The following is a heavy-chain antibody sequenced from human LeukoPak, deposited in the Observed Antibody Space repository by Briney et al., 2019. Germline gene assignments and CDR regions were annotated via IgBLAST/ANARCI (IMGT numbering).Heavy chain of an antibody. CDR1: GFTFSSYW. V-gene: IGHV3-7*01. CDR3: ARVDYDFWSGYYPTDY. D-gene: IGHD3-3*01. CDR2: IKQDGSEK. J-gene: IGHJ4*02. Sequence: GSLRLSCAASGFTFSSYWMSWVRQAPGKGLEWVANIKQDGSEKYYVDSVKGRFTISRDNAKNSLYLQMNSLRAEDTAVYYCARVDYDFWSGYYPTDYWGQGTLVTVSS.